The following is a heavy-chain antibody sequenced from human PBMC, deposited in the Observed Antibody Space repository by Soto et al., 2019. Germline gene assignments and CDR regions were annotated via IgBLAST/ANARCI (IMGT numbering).Heavy chain of an antibody. CDR3: ARDHRVGGSGYYYDSSGYCPLYY. Sequence: SVKVSCKASVYTFTSYGISWVRQAPGQGLEWMGWISAYNGNTNYAQKLQGRVTMTTDTSTSTAYMELRSLRSDDTAVYYCARDHRVGGSGYYYDSSGYCPLYYWGQGTLVTASS. CDR1: VYTFTSYG. CDR2: ISAYNGNT. J-gene: IGHJ4*02. V-gene: IGHV1-18*04. D-gene: IGHD3-22*01.